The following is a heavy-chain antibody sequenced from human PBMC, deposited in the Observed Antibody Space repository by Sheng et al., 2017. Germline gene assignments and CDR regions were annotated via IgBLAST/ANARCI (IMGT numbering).Heavy chain of an antibody. CDR1: GFTFSSYA. J-gene: IGHJ4*02. Sequence: QVQLVESGGGVVQPGRSLRLSCAASGFTFSSYAMHWVRQAPGKGLEWVAVISYDGSNKYYADSVKGRFTISRDNSKNTLYLQMNSLRAEDTAVYYCARGALGYCSGGSCYRGDLFDYWGQGTLVTVSS. CDR2: ISYDGSNK. CDR3: ARGALGYCSGGSCYRGDLFDY. D-gene: IGHD2-15*01. V-gene: IGHV3-30-3*01.